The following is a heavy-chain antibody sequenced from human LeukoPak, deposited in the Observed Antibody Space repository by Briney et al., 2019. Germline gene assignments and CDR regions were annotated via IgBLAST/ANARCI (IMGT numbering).Heavy chain of an antibody. CDR2: IYYSGST. V-gene: IGHV4-59*01. J-gene: IGHJ4*02. CDR1: GGSISSYY. CDR3: ARVGRDQYYYDSKDPLCYFDY. D-gene: IGHD3-22*01. Sequence: PSETLSLTCTVSGGSISSYYWSWIRQPPGKGLEWIGYIYYSGSTNYNPSLKSRVTISVDTSKNQFSLKLSSVTAADTAVYYCARVGRDQYYYDSKDPLCYFDYWGQGTLVTVSS.